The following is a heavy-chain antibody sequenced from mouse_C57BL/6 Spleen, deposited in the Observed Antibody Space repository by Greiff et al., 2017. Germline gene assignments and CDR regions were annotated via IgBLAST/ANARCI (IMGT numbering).Heavy chain of an antibody. J-gene: IGHJ2*01. CDR2: IYPGSGNT. Sequence: VQLVESGAELVRPGASVKLSCKASGYTFTDYYINWVKQRPGQGLEWIARIYPGSGNTYYNEKFKGKATLTAEKSSSTAYMQLSSLTSEDSAVYFCARRGARGYGVDYWGQGTTLTVSS. CDR1: GYTFTDYY. CDR3: ARRGARGYGVDY. V-gene: IGHV1-76*01. D-gene: IGHD3-3*01.